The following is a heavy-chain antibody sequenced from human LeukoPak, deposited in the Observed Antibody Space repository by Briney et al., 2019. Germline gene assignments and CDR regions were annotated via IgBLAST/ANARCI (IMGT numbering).Heavy chain of an antibody. CDR2: INKDGTEK. Sequence: GGSLRLSCAASEFTSSSFWITWVSRPPGKGLEWVANINKDGTEKEYVDSVKGRFSIFRYNAKNSVFLQMNSLRAEDTAVYYCAIFAGAVPGNLLLWGKGTTVIVSA. D-gene: IGHD2-8*02. CDR1: EFTSSSFW. V-gene: IGHV3-7*01. CDR3: AIFAGAVPGNLLL. J-gene: IGHJ6*04.